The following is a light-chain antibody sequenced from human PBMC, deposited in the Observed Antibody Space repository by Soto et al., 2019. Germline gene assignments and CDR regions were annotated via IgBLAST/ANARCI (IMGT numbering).Light chain of an antibody. CDR1: SSDVGSYNS. CDR2: DVS. CDR3: CSYAGSSTYV. V-gene: IGLV2-23*02. J-gene: IGLJ1*01. Sequence: QSVLAQPASVSGSPGQSITISCTGTSSDVGSYNSVSWYQQYPGKAPTLMIHDVSNRPSGVSNRFSGSKSGNTASLTISGLQAEDEADYYCCSYAGSSTYVFGTGTKVTVL.